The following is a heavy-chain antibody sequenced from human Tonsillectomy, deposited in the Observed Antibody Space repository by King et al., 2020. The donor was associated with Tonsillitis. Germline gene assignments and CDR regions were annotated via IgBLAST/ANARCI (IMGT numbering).Heavy chain of an antibody. CDR1: GYYFSTYS. CDR3: ARRPGVKTTTGGNKGDD. D-gene: IGHD1/OR15-1a*01. V-gene: IGHV5-51*01. CDR2: IYPGDSDT. Sequence: QLVPSVSAVNTPGASLKISFNGSGYYFSTYSLGLLRPKPGTGLEWMGIIYPGDSDTRYSPSFQGQVTFSADKSITPAYLQWRGLKASHTARSYCARRPGVKTTTGGNKGDDGGKGTRVT. J-gene: IGHJ4*02.